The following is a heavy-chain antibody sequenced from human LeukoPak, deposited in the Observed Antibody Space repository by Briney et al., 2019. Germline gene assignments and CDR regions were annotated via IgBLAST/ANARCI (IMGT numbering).Heavy chain of an antibody. V-gene: IGHV3-33*06. CDR1: GFTFSSYG. CDR3: AKDHSSGWSLDY. Sequence: GGSLRLSCAASGFTFSSYGMHWVRQAPGKGLEWVAVIWYDGSNKYYADSVKGRFTISRDNSKNTLYLQMNSLRAEDKAVYYCAKDHSSGWSLDYWGQGTLVTVSS. CDR2: IWYDGSNK. J-gene: IGHJ4*02. D-gene: IGHD6-19*01.